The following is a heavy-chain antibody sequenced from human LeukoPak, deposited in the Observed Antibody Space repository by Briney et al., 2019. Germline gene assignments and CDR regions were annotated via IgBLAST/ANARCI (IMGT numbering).Heavy chain of an antibody. CDR1: GFTFADYA. CDR3: AKGPTEAGYFDY. D-gene: IGHD6-19*01. V-gene: IGHV3-9*01. CDR2: ISWNSGSI. J-gene: IGHJ4*02. Sequence: QPGRSLRLSCAASGFTFADYAMHWVRQAPGKGLEWVSGISWNSGSIGYADSVKGRFTISRDNAKNSLYLQMNSLRAEDTALYYCAKGPTEAGYFDYWGQGTLVTVSS.